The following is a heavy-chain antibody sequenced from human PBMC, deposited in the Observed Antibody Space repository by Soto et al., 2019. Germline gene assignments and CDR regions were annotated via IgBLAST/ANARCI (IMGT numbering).Heavy chain of an antibody. D-gene: IGHD5-12*01. CDR2: IYYSGSS. Sequence: SETLSLTCTVSGGSVSSGDYHWSWIRQPPGKGLEWIGYIYYSGSSYCNPSLMSRVAMSVDTSKNHFSLKLRSVTAADTAVYYCARMYGGYGGGVDYCGQGTQVTVS. J-gene: IGHJ4*02. CDR3: ARMYGGYGGGVDY. V-gene: IGHV4-30-4*01. CDR1: GGSVSSGDYH.